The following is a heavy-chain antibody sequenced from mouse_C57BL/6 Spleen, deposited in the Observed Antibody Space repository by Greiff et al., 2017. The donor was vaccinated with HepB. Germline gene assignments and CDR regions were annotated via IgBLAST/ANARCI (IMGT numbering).Heavy chain of an antibody. CDR2: ISSGSSTI. J-gene: IGHJ4*01. CDR1: GFTFSDYG. V-gene: IGHV5-17*01. D-gene: IGHD2-5*01. Sequence: DVQLVESGGGLVKPGGSLKLSCAASGFTFSDYGMHWVRQAPEKGLEWVAYISSGSSTIYYADTVKGRFTISRDNAKNTLFLQMTSLRSEDTAMYYCARRSNYHYYAMDYWGQGTSVTVSS. CDR3: ARRSNYHYYAMDY.